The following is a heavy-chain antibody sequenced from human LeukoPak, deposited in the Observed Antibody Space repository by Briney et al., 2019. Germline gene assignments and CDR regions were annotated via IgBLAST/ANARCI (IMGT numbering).Heavy chain of an antibody. V-gene: IGHV4-34*01. J-gene: IGHJ4*02. CDR1: GGSFSGYY. CDR2: INHSGST. CDR3: ARALTVTTFDY. Sequence: PSETLSLTCAVYGGSFSGYYWSWIRQPPGEGLEWIGEINHSGSTNYNPSLKSRVTISVDTSKNQFSLKLSSVTAADTAVYYCARALTVTTFDYWGQGTLVTVSS. D-gene: IGHD4-11*01.